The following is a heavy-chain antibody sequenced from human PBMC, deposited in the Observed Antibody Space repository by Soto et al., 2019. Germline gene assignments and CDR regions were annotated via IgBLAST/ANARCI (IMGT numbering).Heavy chain of an antibody. CDR1: GFTFSSYA. CDR3: AKDPIYVPPYYGMDV. Sequence: EVQLLESGGGLVQPGGSLRLSCAASGFTFSSYAMSWVRQAPGKGLEWVSVISGSGGSTYYADSVKGRFTISRDNSKKTLYLQMNSLRAEDTAVYYCAKDPIYVPPYYGMDVWGQGTTVTVSS. J-gene: IGHJ6*02. CDR2: ISGSGGST. V-gene: IGHV3-23*01. D-gene: IGHD3-16*01.